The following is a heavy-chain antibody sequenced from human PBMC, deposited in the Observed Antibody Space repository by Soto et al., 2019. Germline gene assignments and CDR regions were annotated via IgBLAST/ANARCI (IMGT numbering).Heavy chain of an antibody. CDR2: MFYGVST. J-gene: IGHJ6*02. D-gene: IGHD3-3*01. CDR1: GISINSSGYY. V-gene: IGHV4-39*07. Sequence: SETLSLTCTFSGISINSSGYYWGWIRQPPGKGLEWIGSMFYGVSTYYNPSLKSRVTISVDTSKNQFSLKLSSVTAADTAVYYCARGYVLEWLLYYYGMDVWGQGTTVTVSS. CDR3: ARGYVLEWLLYYYGMDV.